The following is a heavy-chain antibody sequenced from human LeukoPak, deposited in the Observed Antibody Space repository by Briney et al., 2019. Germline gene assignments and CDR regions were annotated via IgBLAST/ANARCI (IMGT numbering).Heavy chain of an antibody. CDR3: AKDLGRYRNNFFDY. CDR1: GFTFSSIA. CDR2: ISGSGGGT. D-gene: IGHD1-26*01. J-gene: IGHJ4*02. Sequence: GGSLRLSCAASGFTFSSIAMSWVRQAPDEGLEWVSTISGSGGGTYYADSVKGRFTISRDDSKNTLYLQMNSLRADDTAVYYCAKDLGRYRNNFFDYWGQGNLVTVSS. V-gene: IGHV3-23*01.